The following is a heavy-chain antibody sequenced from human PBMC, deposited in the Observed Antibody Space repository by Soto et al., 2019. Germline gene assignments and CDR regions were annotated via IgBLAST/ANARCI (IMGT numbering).Heavy chain of an antibody. Sequence: QVQLVQSGAEVKKPGASVKVSCKASGYTFTNYDINWVRQATGQGLEGMGWMNPKSGNTGYAQQFXXRXIXXRSTSISTAYMELSSLRSEDTAVYYCVRVYGEIDYWGPGTLVTVSS. CDR3: VRVYGEIDY. D-gene: IGHD4-17*01. J-gene: IGHJ4*02. CDR2: MNPKSGNT. V-gene: IGHV1-8*02. CDR1: GYTFTNYD.